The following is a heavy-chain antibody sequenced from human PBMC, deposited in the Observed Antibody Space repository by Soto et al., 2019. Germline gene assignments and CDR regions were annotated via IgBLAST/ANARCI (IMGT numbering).Heavy chain of an antibody. Sequence: SETLSLTCTVSGGSISSRSYYRGWIRQPPGKGLEGIGSIYYSGSTYYNPSLKSRVTISVDTSKNQFSLKLSSVTAADTAVYYCARHLSSGSEFDPWGQGTLVTVSS. V-gene: IGHV4-39*01. CDR3: ARHLSSGSEFDP. CDR1: GGSISSRSYY. D-gene: IGHD6-19*01. CDR2: IYYSGST. J-gene: IGHJ5*02.